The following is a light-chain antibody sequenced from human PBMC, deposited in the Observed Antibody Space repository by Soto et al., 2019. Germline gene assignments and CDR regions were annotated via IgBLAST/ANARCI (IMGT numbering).Light chain of an antibody. CDR2: GAS. CDR1: QSVRTK. V-gene: IGKV3-11*01. CDR3: QQRSNWPSIT. J-gene: IGKJ5*01. Sequence: EVVMTQSPATLSVSPGEGATLSCRASQSVRTKVAWYQQKPGQAPRLLIYGASSRATGIPARFSGSGSGTDFTLTINSLEPEDFAVYYCQQRSNWPSITFGQGTRLEIK.